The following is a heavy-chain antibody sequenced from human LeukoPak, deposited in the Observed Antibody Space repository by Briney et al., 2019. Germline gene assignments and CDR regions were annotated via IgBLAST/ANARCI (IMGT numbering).Heavy chain of an antibody. Sequence: PGGSLRLSCAASGFTFSSYEMNWVRQAPGKGLEWVSYISSSGSTIYYADSVKGRFTISRDNSKNTLYLQMNSLRAEDTAVYYCANQRHIAARPIDYWGQGTLVTVSS. CDR3: ANQRHIAARPIDY. D-gene: IGHD6-6*01. CDR2: ISSSGSTI. J-gene: IGHJ4*02. V-gene: IGHV3-48*03. CDR1: GFTFSSYE.